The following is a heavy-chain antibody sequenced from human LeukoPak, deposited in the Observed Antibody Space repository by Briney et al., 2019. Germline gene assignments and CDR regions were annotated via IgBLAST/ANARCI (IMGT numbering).Heavy chain of an antibody. CDR2: INPNSGVT. V-gene: IGHV1-2*02. Sequence: ASVKVSCKASGYTFTGYYLQWVRQAPGQGLEWMGWINPNSGVTNSAQRFQGRVTMTRDTSMSTAYMELSSLRSDDTAVYYCAXXXXXXXXYYQYYTMDVWGQGTTVTVSS. CDR1: GYTFTGYY. CDR3: AXXXXXXXXYYQYYTMDV. J-gene: IGHJ6*02.